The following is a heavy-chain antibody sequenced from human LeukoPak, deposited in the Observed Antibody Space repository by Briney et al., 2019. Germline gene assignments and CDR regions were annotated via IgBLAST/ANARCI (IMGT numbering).Heavy chain of an antibody. D-gene: IGHD5-18*01. CDR3: ARGRVPGYRYGFFGGFYGVDV. V-gene: IGHV4-59*01. CDR1: GGSISDYN. CDR2: IFSTGST. J-gene: IGHJ6*02. Sequence: PSETLSLTCTVSGGSISDYNWSWIRQPPGKGLEWIGYIFSTGSTNYNPSLKSRVTISLDTSKNQFSLKLSSVTAADTAVYYCARGRVPGYRYGFFGGFYGVDVWGQGTTVIVSS.